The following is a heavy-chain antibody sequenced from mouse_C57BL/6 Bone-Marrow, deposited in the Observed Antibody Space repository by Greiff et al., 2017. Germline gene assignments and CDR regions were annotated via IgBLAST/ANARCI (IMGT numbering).Heavy chain of an antibody. V-gene: IGHV1-69*02. CDR1: GYTFTSYW. Sequence: QVQLQQPGADLVKPGASVKLSCKASGYTFTSYWMHWVKQRPGQGLEWIGEIDPSDSDTNYNQKFKGKATLTVDKSSSTAYMQLSSLTSEDSAVYYCATVLLSYYAMDYWGQGTAVTVSS. CDR2: IDPSDSDT. CDR3: ATVLLSYYAMDY. J-gene: IGHJ4*01. D-gene: IGHD1-1*01.